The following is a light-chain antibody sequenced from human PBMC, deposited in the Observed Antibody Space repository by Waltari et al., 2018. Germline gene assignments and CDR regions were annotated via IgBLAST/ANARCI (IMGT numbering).Light chain of an antibody. CDR1: NSDIGFYNF. J-gene: IGLJ2*01. CDR2: DVS. Sequence: QSALTQPASVSGSPGQSITISCTGTNSDIGFYNFVSWYQQHPGKAPKFLIYDVSRWPSGVSHRFSGSKSGNTASLTSAARQAEDEADYYCSSYTNANTVLFGGGTKVTVL. CDR3: SSYTNANTVL. V-gene: IGLV2-14*03.